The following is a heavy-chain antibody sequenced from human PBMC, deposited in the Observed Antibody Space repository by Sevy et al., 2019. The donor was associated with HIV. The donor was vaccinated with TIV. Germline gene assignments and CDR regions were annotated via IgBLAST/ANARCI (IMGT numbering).Heavy chain of an antibody. J-gene: IGHJ4*02. CDR2: VSQDGSQK. V-gene: IGHV3-7*01. Sequence: GGSLRLSCAASGFTFSDYYMGWVRQAPGKGLEWVANVSQDGSQKHYVGSVKGRFSVSRDNAKNSVYLQMNRLRVDDTGIYYCARELWPGDYWGQGTLVTVSS. CDR1: GFTFSDYY. CDR3: ARELWPGDY. D-gene: IGHD2-21*01.